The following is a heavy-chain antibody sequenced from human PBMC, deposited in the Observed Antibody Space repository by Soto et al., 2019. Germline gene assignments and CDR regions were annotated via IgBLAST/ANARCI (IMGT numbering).Heavy chain of an antibody. CDR2: IYPGDSDT. CDR1: GYSFTSFW. J-gene: IGHJ4*02. Sequence: GESLKISCKGSGYSFTSFWIGWVRQMPGKGLDWMGIIYPGDSDTRYSPSFQGQVTISADKSISTAYLQWSSLKASDTAMYYCARLGVRYSSSFDYWGQGTLVTVSS. D-gene: IGHD6-13*01. V-gene: IGHV5-51*01. CDR3: ARLGVRYSSSFDY.